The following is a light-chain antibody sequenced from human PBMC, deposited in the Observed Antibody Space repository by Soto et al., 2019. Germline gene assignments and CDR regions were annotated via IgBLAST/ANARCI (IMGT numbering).Light chain of an antibody. CDR1: QSIGDT. J-gene: IGKJ5*01. V-gene: IGKV3-15*01. Sequence: IVMTHSPATLSVSPGGRATLSFRSSQSIGDTLAWYQQKPGQAPRLLIYDTSTRATGVPARFSGSRSGPEFTLTINSLQSEDFAVYYCQQRSNWPPINFGQGTRLEIK. CDR3: QQRSNWPPIN. CDR2: DTS.